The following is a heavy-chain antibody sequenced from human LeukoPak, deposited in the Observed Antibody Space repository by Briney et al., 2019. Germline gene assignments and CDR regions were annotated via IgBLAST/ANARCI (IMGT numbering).Heavy chain of an antibody. D-gene: IGHD6-6*01. Sequence: PGGSPRLSCAASGFTFSSYAMSWVRQAPGKGLEWVSAISGSGGSTYYADSVKGRFTISRDNSKNTLYLQMNSLRAEDTAVYYCAKDWAADSSYYYFDYWGQGTLVTVSS. CDR2: ISGSGGST. V-gene: IGHV3-23*01. CDR1: GFTFSSYA. CDR3: AKDWAADSSYYYFDY. J-gene: IGHJ4*02.